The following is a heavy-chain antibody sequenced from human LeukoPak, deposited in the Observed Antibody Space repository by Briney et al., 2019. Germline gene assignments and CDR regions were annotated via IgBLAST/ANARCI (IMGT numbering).Heavy chain of an antibody. Sequence: ASVKVSCKASGYTFTSYYMHLVRQAPGQGLEWMGWISAYNGNTNYAQKLQGRVTMTTDTSTSTAYMELRSLRSDDTAVYYCASTKYYYDSSGYYSDAFDIWGQGTMVTVSS. V-gene: IGHV1-18*04. CDR2: ISAYNGNT. J-gene: IGHJ3*02. CDR3: ASTKYYYDSSGYYSDAFDI. D-gene: IGHD3-22*01. CDR1: GYTFTSYY.